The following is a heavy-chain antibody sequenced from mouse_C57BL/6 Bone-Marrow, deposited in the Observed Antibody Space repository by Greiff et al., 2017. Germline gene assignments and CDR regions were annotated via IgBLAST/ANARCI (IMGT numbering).Heavy chain of an antibody. CDR2: IHPNSGST. V-gene: IGHV1-64*01. CDR3: AREGVYYGYDVNY. CDR1: GYTFTSYW. D-gene: IGHD2-2*01. J-gene: IGHJ2*01. Sequence: QVQLQQPGAELVKPGASVKLSCKASGYTFTSYWMHWVKQRPGQGLEWIGMIHPNSGSTNYNEKFKSKATLTVDKSSSTAYMQLSSLTSEDSAVYYFAREGVYYGYDVNYWGQGTTLTVSS.